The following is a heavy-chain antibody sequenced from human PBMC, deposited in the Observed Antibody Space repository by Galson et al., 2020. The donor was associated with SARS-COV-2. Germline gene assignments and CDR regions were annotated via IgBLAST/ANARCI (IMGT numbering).Heavy chain of an antibody. J-gene: IGHJ4*02. CDR2: IFSNDEK. V-gene: IGHV2-26*01. Sequence: SGPTLVKPTETLTLTCTVSGFSLSNARMGVSWIRQPPGKALEWLAHIFSNDEKSYSTSLKSRPTISKDTSKSQVVLTMTNMDPVDTATYYCARSWIDCSGGSCYSLFDYWGQGTLVTVAS. CDR3: ARSWIDCSGGSCYSLFDY. CDR1: GFSLSNARMG. D-gene: IGHD2-15*01.